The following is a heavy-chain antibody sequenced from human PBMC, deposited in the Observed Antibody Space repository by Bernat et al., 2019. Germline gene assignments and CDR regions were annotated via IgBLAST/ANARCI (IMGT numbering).Heavy chain of an antibody. V-gene: IGHV3-30*19. D-gene: IGHD2-21*02. Sequence: QVQLVASGGGVVRPGTSLRLSCVGSGFTFRSFGIHWVRQAPGKGLEWVTLASNDGTNKPYADSVRGRVTTSRDNSKNTVYLHMNSLIVDDTAIYYCARDGTAWCPDFWGLGTLVTVAP. CDR2: ASNDGTNK. J-gene: IGHJ4*02. CDR3: ARDGTAWCPDF. CDR1: GFTFRSFG.